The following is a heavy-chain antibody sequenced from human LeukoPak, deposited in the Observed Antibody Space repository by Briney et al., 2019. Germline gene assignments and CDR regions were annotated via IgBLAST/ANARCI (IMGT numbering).Heavy chain of an antibody. Sequence: PGGSLRLSCAASGFTFSSYAMHWVRQAPGKGLEWVGVISYDGSNKYYADSVKGRFTISRDNSKSTLYLQMNSLRAEDTAVYYCARGDHYDILTGYYLNYWGQGTLVTVSS. D-gene: IGHD3-9*01. CDR1: GFTFSSYA. J-gene: IGHJ4*02. V-gene: IGHV3-30-3*01. CDR2: ISYDGSNK. CDR3: ARGDHYDILTGYYLNY.